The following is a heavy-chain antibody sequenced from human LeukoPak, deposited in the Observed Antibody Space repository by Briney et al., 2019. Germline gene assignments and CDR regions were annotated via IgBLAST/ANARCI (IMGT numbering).Heavy chain of an antibody. CDR2: ISGSGGSS. CDR3: AKKWGVGTTTLDYFDY. D-gene: IGHD1-26*01. CDR1: EFTFSNYA. J-gene: IGHJ4*02. V-gene: IGHV3-23*01. Sequence: GGSLRLSCTASEFTFSNYAMSWVRQAPGKGLEWVSTISGSGGSSYHADSVKGRFTISRDNSKNTLYLQMNSLTDEDTAVYYCAKKWGVGTTTLDYFDYWGQGTLVTVSS.